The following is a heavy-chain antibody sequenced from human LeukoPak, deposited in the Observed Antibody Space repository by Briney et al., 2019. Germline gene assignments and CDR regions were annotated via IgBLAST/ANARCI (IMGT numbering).Heavy chain of an antibody. J-gene: IGHJ4*02. CDR3: ARALLTYSGYDGFDY. V-gene: IGHV1-2*02. Sequence: ASVKVSCKTSGYTFTGYYMHWVRQAPGQGLEWMGWINPNSGGTNYAQKFQGRVTMTRDTSISTAYMELSRLRSDDTAVYYCARALLTYSGYDGFDYWGQGTLVTVSS. CDR1: GYTFTGYY. D-gene: IGHD5-12*01. CDR2: INPNSGGT.